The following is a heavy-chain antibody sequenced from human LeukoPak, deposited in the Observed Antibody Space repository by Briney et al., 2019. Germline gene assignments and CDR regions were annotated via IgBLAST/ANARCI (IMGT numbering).Heavy chain of an antibody. CDR1: GFTFSICG. Sequence: KSGGPLRLSCAASGFTFSICGMLWARQAPGKGLEWVAFIRYDGTNKYYADSVKGRFTISRDNSKNTLYLQMNSLRAEDTAVFYCAKDLWYFDNTGYRYSFDYWGQGTLVTVSS. J-gene: IGHJ4*02. CDR3: AKDLWYFDNTGYRYSFDY. D-gene: IGHD3-22*01. V-gene: IGHV3-30*02. CDR2: IRYDGTNK.